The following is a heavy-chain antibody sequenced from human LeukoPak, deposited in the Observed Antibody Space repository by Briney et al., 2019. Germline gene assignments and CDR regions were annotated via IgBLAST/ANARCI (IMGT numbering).Heavy chain of an antibody. J-gene: IGHJ6*02. Sequence: PSETLSLTCTVSGGSISSYYWSWIRQPAGKGLEWIGRIYTSGSTNYNPSLKSRVTMSVDTSTNQFSLKLSSVTAADTAVYYCARTVSSSWYGYGMDVWGQGTTVTVSS. D-gene: IGHD6-13*01. CDR2: IYTSGST. CDR3: ARTVSSSWYGYGMDV. V-gene: IGHV4-4*07. CDR1: GGSISSYY.